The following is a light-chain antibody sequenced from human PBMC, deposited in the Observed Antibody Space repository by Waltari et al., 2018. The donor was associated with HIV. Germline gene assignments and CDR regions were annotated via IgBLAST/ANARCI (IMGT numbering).Light chain of an antibody. CDR1: QYINKF. CDR3: QQTYNAPWT. V-gene: IGKV1-39*01. Sequence: DIQTTQSPSSLSASVGDRVTITCRASQYINKFLNWYQQKSGKAPNLLINGSSTLQSGVPSRFSGSGSGTDFTLTISGLHPEDSAIYYCQQTYNAPWTFAQGTKVEIK. J-gene: IGKJ1*01. CDR2: GSS.